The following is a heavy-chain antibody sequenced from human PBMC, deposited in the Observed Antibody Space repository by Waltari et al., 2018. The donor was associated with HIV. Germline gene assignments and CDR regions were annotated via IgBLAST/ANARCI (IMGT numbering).Heavy chain of an antibody. V-gene: IGHV4-34*01. J-gene: IGHJ4*02. Sequence: QVQLQQWGAGLLKPSETLSLTCAVYGGSFSGYYWSWIRQPPGKGLEWIGEINHSGSTNYNPSLKSRVTISVDTSKNQFSLKLSSVTAADTAVYYCARGTRVATINYWGQGTLVTVSS. CDR3: ARGTRVATINY. CDR1: GGSFSGYY. CDR2: INHSGST. D-gene: IGHD5-12*01.